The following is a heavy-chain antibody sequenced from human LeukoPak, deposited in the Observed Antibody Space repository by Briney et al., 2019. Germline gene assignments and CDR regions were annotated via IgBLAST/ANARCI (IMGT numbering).Heavy chain of an antibody. J-gene: IGHJ4*02. CDR2: IYSDGSK. CDR3: ARDRDYGSGSYSPRYDY. V-gene: IGHV3-53*01. CDR1: GFTVSSNY. D-gene: IGHD3-10*01. Sequence: GGSLRLSCAASGFTVSSNYMSWVRQAPGKGLEWVSVIYSDGSKYYADSVKGRFTISRDNSKNTLYLQMNSLRAEDTAVYYCARDRDYGSGSYSPRYDYWGQGTLVTVSS.